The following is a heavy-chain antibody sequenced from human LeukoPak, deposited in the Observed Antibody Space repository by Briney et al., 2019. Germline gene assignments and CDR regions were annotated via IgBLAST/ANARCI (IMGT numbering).Heavy chain of an antibody. D-gene: IGHD3-10*01. CDR3: ALHYYGSGSYLFDP. Sequence: ASVKVSCKASGYTFTDYYMHWVRQAPGQGLEWMGRINPNSGGTNYAQKFQGRVTMTRDTSISTAYMELSSLRSEDTAVYYCALHYYGSGSYLFDPWGQGTLVTVSS. V-gene: IGHV1-2*02. CDR1: GYTFTDYY. J-gene: IGHJ5*02. CDR2: INPNSGGT.